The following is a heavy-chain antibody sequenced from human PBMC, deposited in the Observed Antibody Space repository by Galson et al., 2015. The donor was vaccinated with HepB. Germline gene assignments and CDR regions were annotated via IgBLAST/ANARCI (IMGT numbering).Heavy chain of an antibody. CDR2: IWYDGSNK. J-gene: IGHJ4*02. CDR3: ARDWSPSLFIAVAGIHLVY. CDR1: GFTFSSYG. V-gene: IGHV3-33*01. Sequence: SLRLSCAASGFTFSSYGMHWVRQAPGKGLEWVAVIWYDGSNKYYADSVKGRFTISRDNSKNTLYLQMNSLRAEDTAVYYCARDWSPSLFIAVAGIHLVYWGQGTLVTVSS. D-gene: IGHD6-19*01.